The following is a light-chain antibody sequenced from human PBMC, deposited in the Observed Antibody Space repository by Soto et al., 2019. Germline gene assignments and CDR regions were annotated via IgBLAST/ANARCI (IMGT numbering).Light chain of an antibody. J-gene: IGLJ2*01. V-gene: IGLV2-23*03. CDR2: EGS. CDR1: SSDVGSYNL. CDR3: CSYVGSSTFVV. Sequence: QSALTQPASVSGSPGQSITISCTGTSSDVGSYNLVSWYQQHLGKAPKLMIYEGSKRPSGVSNRFSGSKSGNTASLTISGLQAEDEADYYCCSYVGSSTFVVFGGGTKLTVL.